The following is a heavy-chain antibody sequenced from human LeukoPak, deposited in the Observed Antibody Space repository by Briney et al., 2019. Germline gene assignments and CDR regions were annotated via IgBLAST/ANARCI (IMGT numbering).Heavy chain of an antibody. CDR2: ISWNSGSI. CDR3: AKDIAMGYDEAFDY. Sequence: GGSLRLSCAASGFTFDDYAMHWVRQAPGKGLEWVSGISWNSGSIGYADSVKGRFTISRDNAKNSLYLQMNSLRAEDTALYYCAKDIAMGYDEAFDYWGQGTLVTVSS. CDR1: GFTFDDYA. J-gene: IGHJ4*02. D-gene: IGHD5-12*01. V-gene: IGHV3-9*01.